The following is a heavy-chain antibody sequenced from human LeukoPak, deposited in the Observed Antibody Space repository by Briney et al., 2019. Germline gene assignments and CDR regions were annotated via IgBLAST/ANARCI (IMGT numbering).Heavy chain of an antibody. CDR3: ARESSSWYSAFDI. Sequence: AGGSLRLSCAASGFTFSSYWMSWVRQAPGKGLEWVANIKQDGSEKYYVDSVKGRFTISRDNAKNSLYLQMNSLRAEDTAVYYCARESSSWYSAFDIWGQGTMVTVSS. CDR1: GFTFSSYW. CDR2: IKQDGSEK. V-gene: IGHV3-7*01. J-gene: IGHJ3*02. D-gene: IGHD6-13*01.